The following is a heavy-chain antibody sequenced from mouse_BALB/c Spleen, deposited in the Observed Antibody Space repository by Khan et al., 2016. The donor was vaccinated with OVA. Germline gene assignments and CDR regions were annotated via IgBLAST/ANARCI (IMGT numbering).Heavy chain of an antibody. V-gene: IGHV1S81*02. CDR2: INPNNGDA. CDR3: TISGYGSFAY. D-gene: IGHD2-2*01. CDR1: GYTFNSYY. Sequence: QVQLKQSGAELVKPGASVKLSCKASGYTFNSYYMYWVKQRPGQGLEWIGEINPNNGDANFNEKFKNKATLTVDKSSNTAFMQLSSLTSEDSAVYYCTISGYGSFAYWGQGTLVTVSA. J-gene: IGHJ3*01.